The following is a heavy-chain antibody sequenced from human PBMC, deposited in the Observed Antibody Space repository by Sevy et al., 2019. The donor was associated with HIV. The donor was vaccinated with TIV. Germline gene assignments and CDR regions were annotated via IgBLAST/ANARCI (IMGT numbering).Heavy chain of an antibody. CDR3: ARDSYGDYDYYYGMDV. D-gene: IGHD4-17*01. CDR1: DGSISSYY. CDR2: IYTSGST. J-gene: IGHJ6*02. Sequence: SETLSLTCTVSDGSISSYYWSWIRQPAGKGLEWIGRIYTSGSTNYNPSLKSRVTMSVDTSKNQFSLKLSSVTAADTAVYYCARDSYGDYDYYYGMDVWGQGTTVTVSS. V-gene: IGHV4-4*07.